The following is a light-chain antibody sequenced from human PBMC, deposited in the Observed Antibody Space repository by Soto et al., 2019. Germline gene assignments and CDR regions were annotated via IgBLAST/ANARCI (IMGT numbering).Light chain of an antibody. CDR1: SSDVGGYTY. Sequence: QSALTQPRSVSGSPGQSVTISCTGSSSDVGGYTYVSWYQQHPGKAPKLVIFDVTKRPSGVPYRFSGSKSGNTASLTISGLQAEDEADYYCCSSAGRDTVMKFGGGTKVTVL. CDR3: CSSAGRDTVMK. V-gene: IGLV2-11*01. CDR2: DVT. J-gene: IGLJ2*01.